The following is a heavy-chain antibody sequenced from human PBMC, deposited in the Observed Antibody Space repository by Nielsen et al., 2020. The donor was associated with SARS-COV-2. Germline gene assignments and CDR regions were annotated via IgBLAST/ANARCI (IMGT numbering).Heavy chain of an antibody. Sequence: SETLSLTCTVSGDPISSGGYYWSWIRQHPGKGLEWIGYIYYSGSTYYNPSLKSRVTISVDTSKNQFSLKLSSVTAADTAVYYCARDRYCSGGSCTNRVMGYYGMDVWGQGTTVTVSS. CDR2: IYYSGST. V-gene: IGHV4-31*03. CDR3: ARDRYCSGGSCTNRVMGYYGMDV. D-gene: IGHD2-15*01. CDR1: GDPISSGGYY. J-gene: IGHJ6*02.